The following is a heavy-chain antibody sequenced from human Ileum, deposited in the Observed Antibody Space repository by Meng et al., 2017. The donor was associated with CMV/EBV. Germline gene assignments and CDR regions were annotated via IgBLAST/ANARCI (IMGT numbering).Heavy chain of an antibody. CDR3: ARASPQRRFLSY. J-gene: IGHJ4*02. Sequence: HGHLSQWGARLFKPSETLSLMCAVQGSAFSDYYWTWIRQFPGKGLEWIGEINHRGNTNYNPSLKSRVTISIDTSRNQFSLKLTSVTATDKAVYYCARASPQRRFLSYWGQGTLVTVSS. V-gene: IGHV4-34*01. CDR1: GSAFSDYY. CDR2: INHRGNT. D-gene: IGHD3-3*01.